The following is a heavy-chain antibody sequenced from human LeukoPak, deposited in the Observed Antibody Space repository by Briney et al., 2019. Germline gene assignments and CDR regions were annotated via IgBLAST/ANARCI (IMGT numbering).Heavy chain of an antibody. J-gene: IGHJ4*02. CDR1: GFSLRSYA. Sequence: PGGSLRLSCAVSGFSLRSYAIYWVRQAPGKGLEWVSGSSGSGGDTYFADSVKGRFTISRDHSKNTVFLQMDSLRAEDTAVYYCAKTTAGNSSGRYPGWPVDYWGQGALVTVSS. CDR3: AKTTAGNSSGRYPGWPVDY. V-gene: IGHV3-23*01. D-gene: IGHD6-19*01. CDR2: SSGSGGDT.